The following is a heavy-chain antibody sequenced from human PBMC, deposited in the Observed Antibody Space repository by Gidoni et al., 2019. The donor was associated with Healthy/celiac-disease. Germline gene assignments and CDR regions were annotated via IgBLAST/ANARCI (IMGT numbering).Heavy chain of an antibody. D-gene: IGHD3-3*01. J-gene: IGHJ3*02. Sequence: EVQLVESGGGWIQPGGSLRLSCAASGFTVRSNYMSWVRQAPGKGLEWVSVIYSGGSTYYADSVKGRFTISRDNSKNTLYLQMNSLRAEDTAVYYCARGGGWIFGVVTYAFDIWGQGTMVTVSS. CDR3: ARGGGWIFGVVTYAFDI. CDR1: GFTVRSNY. CDR2: IYSGGST. V-gene: IGHV3-53*01.